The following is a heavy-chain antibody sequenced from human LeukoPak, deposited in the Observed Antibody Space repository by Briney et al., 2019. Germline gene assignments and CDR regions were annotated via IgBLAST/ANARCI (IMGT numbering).Heavy chain of an antibody. CDR1: GGSISSSRYS. CDR3: AREYYYDSSGYCDAFDI. CDR2: IYYSGST. D-gene: IGHD3-22*01. Sequence: PSETLSLTCTVSGGSISSSRYSWGWIRQPPGKGLEWIGSIYYSGSTYYNPSLKSRVTISVDTSKNQFSLKLSSVTAADTAVYYCAREYYYDSSGYCDAFDIWGQGTMVTVSS. V-gene: IGHV4-39*02. J-gene: IGHJ3*02.